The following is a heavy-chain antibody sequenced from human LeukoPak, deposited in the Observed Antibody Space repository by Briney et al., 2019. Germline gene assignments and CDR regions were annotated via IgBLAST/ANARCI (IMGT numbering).Heavy chain of an antibody. CDR1: GFTFSNAW. Sequence: GGSLRLSCAGSGFTFSNAWMSWVRQAPGKGLEWVGRIKSKTDGGTTDYAAPVKGRFTISRDDPKNTLYLQMNSLETEDTAVYYCTTDRSGRLLWGMRAFDIWGQGTMVTVSS. J-gene: IGHJ3*02. CDR3: TTDRSGRLLWGMRAFDI. D-gene: IGHD3-10*01. CDR2: IKSKTDGGTT. V-gene: IGHV3-15*01.